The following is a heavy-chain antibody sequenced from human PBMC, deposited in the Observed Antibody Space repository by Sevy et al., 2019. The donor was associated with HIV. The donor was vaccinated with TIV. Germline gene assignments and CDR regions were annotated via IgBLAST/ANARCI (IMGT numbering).Heavy chain of an antibody. Sequence: GGSQRLSCTASGFTFSDYWMSWVRQAPGKGLEWVANIKQDGSDKHYVDSVKGRFTISRDNAKNSLYLQMNSLRAGDTAVYYCARGVTTVTPFDYWGQGTLVTVSS. CDR3: ARGVTTVTPFDY. CDR1: GFTFSDYW. V-gene: IGHV3-7*01. J-gene: IGHJ4*02. CDR2: IKQDGSDK. D-gene: IGHD4-17*01.